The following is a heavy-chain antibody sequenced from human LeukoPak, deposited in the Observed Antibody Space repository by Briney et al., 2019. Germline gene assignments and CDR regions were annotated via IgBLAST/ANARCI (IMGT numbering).Heavy chain of an antibody. CDR2: ISAYNGNT. CDR3: ARDLVPAFYAFWSGSPSEGPGPKGGEYEPDYYYGMDV. CDR1: GYTFTSYG. V-gene: IGHV1-18*01. Sequence: GASVKVSCKASGYTFTSYGISWVRQAPGQGLEWMGWISAYNGNTNYAQKLQGRVTMTTDTSTSTAYMELRSLRSDDTAVSYCARDLVPAFYAFWSGSPSEGPGPKGGEYEPDYYYGMDVWGQGTTVTVSS. J-gene: IGHJ6*02. D-gene: IGHD3-3*01.